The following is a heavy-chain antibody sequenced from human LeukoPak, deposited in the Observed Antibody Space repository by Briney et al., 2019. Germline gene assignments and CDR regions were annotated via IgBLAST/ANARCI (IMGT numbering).Heavy chain of an antibody. J-gene: IGHJ5*02. CDR2: ISGSSHSRT. CDR3: ANHLYGDYVRNRFDP. D-gene: IGHD4-17*01. CDR1: GFRFSSYA. V-gene: IGHV3-23*01. Sequence: GGSLRLSCAASGFRFSSYAMSWVRQAPGQGLEWVSGISGSSHSRTDYADSVKGRFTISRDNSKNTLYLQMNSLRAEDTAVYYCANHLYGDYVRNRFDPWGQGTLVTVSS.